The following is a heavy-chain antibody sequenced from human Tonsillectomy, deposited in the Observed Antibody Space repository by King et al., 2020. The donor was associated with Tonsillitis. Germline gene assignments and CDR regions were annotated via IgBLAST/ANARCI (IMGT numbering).Heavy chain of an antibody. CDR3: AKEIGHHKPFDF. Sequence: VQLVESGGGLVQPGGSLRLSCAASGFTFSNYGMDWVRQAPGKGLEWVSALSGSGESTFYADSVRGRFTISRDNSKDMLYLQMNSLRAEDSAVYYCAKEIGHHKPFDFWGQGTLVTVSS. CDR1: GFTFSNYG. CDR2: LSGSGEST. J-gene: IGHJ4*02. D-gene: IGHD3/OR15-3a*01. V-gene: IGHV3-23*04.